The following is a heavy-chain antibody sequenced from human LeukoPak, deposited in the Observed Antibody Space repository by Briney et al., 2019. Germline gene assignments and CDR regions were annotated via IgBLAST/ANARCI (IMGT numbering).Heavy chain of an antibody. Sequence: GGSLRLSCAASGFTFSSYGMSCVRQAPGKGLEWVSAISGSGGSTYYADSVKGRFTISRDNSKNTLYLQMNSLRAEDTAVYYCAKDGYSTYYDFWSGPPFDYWGQGTLVTVSS. J-gene: IGHJ4*02. CDR2: ISGSGGST. CDR1: GFTFSSYG. V-gene: IGHV3-23*01. CDR3: AKDGYSTYYDFWSGPPFDY. D-gene: IGHD3-3*01.